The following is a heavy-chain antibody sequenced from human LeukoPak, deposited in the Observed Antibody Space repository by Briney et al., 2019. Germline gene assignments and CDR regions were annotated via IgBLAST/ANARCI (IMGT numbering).Heavy chain of an antibody. CDR1: GFTVSSNE. CDR3: AKKMSTVTTYFDY. V-gene: IGHV3-38-3*01. CDR2: ISGGST. Sequence: GGSLRLSCAASGFTVSSNEMSWVRQAPGKGLEWVSSISGGSTYYADSVKGRFTISRDNSKNTLYLQMSSLRAEDTAVYYCAKKMSTVTTYFDYWGQGTLVSVSS. J-gene: IGHJ4*02. D-gene: IGHD4-11*01.